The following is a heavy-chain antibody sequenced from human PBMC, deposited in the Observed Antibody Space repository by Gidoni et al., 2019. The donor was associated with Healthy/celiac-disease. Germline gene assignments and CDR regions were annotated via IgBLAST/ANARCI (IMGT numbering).Heavy chain of an antibody. D-gene: IGHD3-22*01. CDR2: IYYSGST. CDR3: ASLNYYDSSGSDY. CDR1: GGSISSYY. J-gene: IGHJ4*02. V-gene: IGHV4-59*08. Sequence: QVQLQESGPGLVKPSETLSLTCTVSGGSISSYYWSWIRQPPGKGLEWIGYIYYSGSTNYNPSLKSRVTISVDTSKNQFSLKLSSVTAADTAVYYCASLNYYDSSGSDYWGQGTLVTVSS.